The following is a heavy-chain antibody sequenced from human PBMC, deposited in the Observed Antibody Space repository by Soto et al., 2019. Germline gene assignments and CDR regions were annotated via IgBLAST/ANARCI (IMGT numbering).Heavy chain of an antibody. D-gene: IGHD6-19*01. CDR3: AKTPRQWLVYFDY. CDR2: ISGSGGTT. Sequence: EVQLLESGGGLVQPGGSLRLSCAASGFTFSNYAIAWVRQAPGKGLEWVSGISGSGGTTYYADSVKGRFTISRDNSKDTLHLQMNSLRAEDTAVYYCAKTPRQWLVYFDYWGQGALVPVSS. CDR1: GFTFSNYA. J-gene: IGHJ4*02. V-gene: IGHV3-23*01.